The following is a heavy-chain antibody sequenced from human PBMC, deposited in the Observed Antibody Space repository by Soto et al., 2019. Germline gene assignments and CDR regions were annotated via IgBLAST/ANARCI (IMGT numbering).Heavy chain of an antibody. Sequence: QVQLVQSGAEVRKPGASVKVSCKASVYTFTSYGISWVRQAPGPGLEWMGWISAYSGSTNYAQKLQGRVTMTTDTSTRTAYMELRSLRSDDTAVYYCARSIAAAVDFDYWGQGTLVTLSS. CDR3: ARSIAAAVDFDY. CDR2: ISAYSGST. D-gene: IGHD6-13*01. V-gene: IGHV1-18*01. J-gene: IGHJ4*02. CDR1: VYTFTSYG.